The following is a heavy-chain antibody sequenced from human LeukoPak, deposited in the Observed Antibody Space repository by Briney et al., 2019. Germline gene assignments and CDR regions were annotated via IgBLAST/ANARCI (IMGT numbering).Heavy chain of an antibody. CDR3: AKGRGYDFYYFDY. V-gene: IGHV4-34*01. D-gene: IGHD3-3*01. CDR2: INHSGST. Sequence: SETLSLTCAVYGGSFSGYYWSWIRQPPGKGLEWIGEINHSGSTNCNPSLKSRVTISVDTSKNQFSLKLSSVTAADTAVYYCAKGRGYDFYYFDYWGQGTLVTVSS. CDR1: GGSFSGYY. J-gene: IGHJ4*02.